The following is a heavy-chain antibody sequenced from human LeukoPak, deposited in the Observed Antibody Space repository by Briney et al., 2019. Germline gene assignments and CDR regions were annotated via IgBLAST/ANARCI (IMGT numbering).Heavy chain of an antibody. J-gene: IGHJ3*02. Sequence: SETLSLTCTVSGGSISSYYWNWIRQPPGKGLEWIGYINYSGSTNYNPSLKSRVTISVDTSKNQFSLKLSSVTAADTAVYYCARFSVIRGAFDIGGQGTMVTVSS. CDR2: INYSGST. CDR1: GGSISSYY. V-gene: IGHV4-59*12. CDR3: ARFSVIRGAFDI. D-gene: IGHD2-21*01.